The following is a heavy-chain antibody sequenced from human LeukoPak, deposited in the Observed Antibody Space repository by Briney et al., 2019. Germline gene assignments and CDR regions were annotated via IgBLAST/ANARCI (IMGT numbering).Heavy chain of an antibody. J-gene: IGHJ4*02. Sequence: GGSLRLSCIVSGFTFSSYDMSWIRQAPGKGLEWVADIGYSGGITYYADSVKGRFSISRDDSKNTLYLQLNSLRAEDTAVYYCSRNSRWYGISWGQGTLVTVSS. V-gene: IGHV3-23*01. CDR2: IGYSGGIT. D-gene: IGHD6-19*01. CDR1: GFTFSSYD. CDR3: SRNSRWYGIS.